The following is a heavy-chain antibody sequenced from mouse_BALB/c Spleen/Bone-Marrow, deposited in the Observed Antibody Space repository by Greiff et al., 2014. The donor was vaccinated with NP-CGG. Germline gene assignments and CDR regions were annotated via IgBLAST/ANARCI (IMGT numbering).Heavy chain of an antibody. CDR2: INPDSSTI. J-gene: IGHJ3*01. CDR3: ARNGYYGWSAN. Sequence: EVMLVESGGGLVQPGGSLKLSCAASGFDFRRYWMNWVRQAPGKGLEWIGEINPDSSTINYTPSLKDKFFISRDNAKNTLYLQMSKVISEDTALYYCARNGYYGWSANWGQGTLVTVSA. D-gene: IGHD2-3*01. CDR1: GFDFRRYW. V-gene: IGHV4-1*02.